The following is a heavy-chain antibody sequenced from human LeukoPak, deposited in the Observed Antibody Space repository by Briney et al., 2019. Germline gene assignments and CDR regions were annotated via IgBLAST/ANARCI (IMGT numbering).Heavy chain of an antibody. CDR3: ARDKAFLGYYDTSGYFQQWFDS. V-gene: IGHV1-18*04. J-gene: IGHJ5*01. CDR1: GYTFNTYG. Sequence: GASVKVSCKASGYTFNTYGITWVRQAPGQGLEWMGWISPYNGDTHYAQKFQDRVTTTTDTSTSTAYMDLRSLGFDDTAVYYCARDKAFLGYYDTSGYFQQWFDSWGQGTLVTVSS. CDR2: ISPYNGDT. D-gene: IGHD3-22*01.